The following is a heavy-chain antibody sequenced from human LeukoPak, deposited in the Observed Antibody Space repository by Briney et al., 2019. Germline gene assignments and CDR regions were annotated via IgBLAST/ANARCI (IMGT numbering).Heavy chain of an antibody. J-gene: IGHJ3*02. D-gene: IGHD5-24*01. Sequence: PSETLSLTCTVSGGSISSYYWSWIRQPPGKGLEWIGYIYYSGSTNYNPSLKSRVTISVDTSKNQFSLKLSSVTAADTAVYYCARRDSRSDAFDIWGQGTMVTVSS. CDR1: GGSISSYY. V-gene: IGHV4-59*01. CDR2: IYYSGST. CDR3: ARRDSRSDAFDI.